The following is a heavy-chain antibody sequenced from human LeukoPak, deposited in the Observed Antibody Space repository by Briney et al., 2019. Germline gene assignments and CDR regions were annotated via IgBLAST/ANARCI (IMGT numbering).Heavy chain of an antibody. Sequence: ASVKVSCKASGGTFSSCTISWVRQAPGQGLEWMGRIIPILGIANYAQKFQGRVTITADKSTSTAYMELSSLRSEDTAVYYCARQIVGATTPLDYWGQGTLVTVSS. CDR2: IIPILGIA. J-gene: IGHJ4*02. CDR1: GGTFSSCT. V-gene: IGHV1-69*02. D-gene: IGHD1-26*01. CDR3: ARQIVGATTPLDY.